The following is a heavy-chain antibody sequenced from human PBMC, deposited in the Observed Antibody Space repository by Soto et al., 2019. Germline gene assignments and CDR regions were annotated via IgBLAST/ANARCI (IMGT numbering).Heavy chain of an antibody. V-gene: IGHV4-31*03. D-gene: IGHD4-17*01. Sequence: QVQLQESGPGLVKPSETLSLTCTVSGGSISSASYYWSWIRQHPGKGLEWIGNIYYNGSPYYNPSLKNRVSISVDTSKNHFSLKLSSVTAADTAVYYCATLVGTTVTLDFWGQGTLVTVSS. CDR2: IYYNGSP. CDR3: ATLVGTTVTLDF. J-gene: IGHJ4*02. CDR1: GGSISSASYY.